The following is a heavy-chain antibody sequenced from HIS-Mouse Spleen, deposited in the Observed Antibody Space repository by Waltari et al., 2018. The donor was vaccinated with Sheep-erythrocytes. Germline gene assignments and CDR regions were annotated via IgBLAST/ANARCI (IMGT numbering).Heavy chain of an antibody. V-gene: IGHV2-26*01. D-gene: IGHD6-13*01. CDR3: ARITVDQLVDYYYYYGMDV. Sequence: QVTLKESGPVLVKPTETLTLTCTVSGFSLSNARMGVSWIRQPPGKALDWLAHIFSNDEKSYSTSLKSRLTISKDPSKSQVVLTMTNMEPVDTATYYCARITVDQLVDYYYYYGMDVWGQRTTVTVSS. CDR2: IFSNDEK. J-gene: IGHJ6*02. CDR1: GFSLSNARMG.